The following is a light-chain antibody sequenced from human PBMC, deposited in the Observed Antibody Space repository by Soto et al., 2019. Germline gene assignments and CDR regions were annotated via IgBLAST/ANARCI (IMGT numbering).Light chain of an antibody. J-gene: IGKJ2*01. V-gene: IGKV3-20*01. CDR1: QSVSSSY. CDR3: QKYGSSPRYT. CDR2: GAS. Sequence: EIVLTQSPGTLSLSPGERATLSCRASQSVSSSYLAWYQQKPGQAPRLLVHGASSRATGIPDRFSGSGSGTDCTLTISRLEPEDFAVYYCQKYGSSPRYTFGQGTKLEIK.